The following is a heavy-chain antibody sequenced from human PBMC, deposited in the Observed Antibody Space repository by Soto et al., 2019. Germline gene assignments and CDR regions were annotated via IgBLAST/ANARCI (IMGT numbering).Heavy chain of an antibody. V-gene: IGHV3-43*01. Sequence: EVHLVESGGVAVKPGGSLRLSCAASGFTFDDHNMHWIRQGPAKGLEWVSLISWDGETTFYADSVKGRFTVSRDNTRNFLYLQMSALTTEDSGLYYCASSQGDYWGQGTLVTVAS. J-gene: IGHJ4*02. CDR3: ASSQGDY. CDR2: ISWDGETT. CDR1: GFTFDDHN.